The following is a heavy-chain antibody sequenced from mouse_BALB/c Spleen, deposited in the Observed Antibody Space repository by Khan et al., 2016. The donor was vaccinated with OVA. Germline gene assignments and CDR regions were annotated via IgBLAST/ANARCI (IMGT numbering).Heavy chain of an antibody. V-gene: IGHV3-2*02. CDR2: ISNSGTT. D-gene: IGHD1-2*01. Sequence: EGELVESGPGLVKPSQSLSLTCTVTGYSITSGYGWNWIRQFPGNKLEWLGYISNSGTTNYNPALKSRISITRNTSKNQFFLQLNSVTTEDTATYYCARTARIKYWGQGTTLTVSS. J-gene: IGHJ2*01. CDR1: GYSITSGYG. CDR3: ARTARIKY.